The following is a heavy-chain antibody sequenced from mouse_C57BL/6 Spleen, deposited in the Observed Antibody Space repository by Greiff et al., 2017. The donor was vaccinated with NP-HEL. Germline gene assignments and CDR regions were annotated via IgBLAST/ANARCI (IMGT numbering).Heavy chain of an antibody. V-gene: IGHV2-5*01. CDR3: AKKGGAREYFDV. CDR1: GFSLTSYG. Sequence: VQGVESGPGLVQPSQSLSITCTVSGFSLTSYGVHWVRQSPGKGLEWLGVIWRGGSTDYNAAFMSRLSITKDNSKSQVFFKMNSLQADDTAIYYCAKKGGAREYFDVWGTGTTVTVSS. CDR2: IWRGGST. J-gene: IGHJ1*03.